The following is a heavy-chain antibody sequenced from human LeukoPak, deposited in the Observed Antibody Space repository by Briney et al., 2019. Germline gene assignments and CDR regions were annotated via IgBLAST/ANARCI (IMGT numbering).Heavy chain of an antibody. CDR3: AKGTYDSSGYPEPFDY. J-gene: IGHJ4*02. Sequence: GGSLRLSCAASGFTFGSYAMSWVRQAPGKGLEWVSAISGSGGSTYYADSVKGRFTISRDNSKNTLYLQMNSLRAEDTAVYYCAKGTYDSSGYPEPFDYWGQGTLVTVSS. V-gene: IGHV3-23*01. D-gene: IGHD3-22*01. CDR1: GFTFGSYA. CDR2: ISGSGGST.